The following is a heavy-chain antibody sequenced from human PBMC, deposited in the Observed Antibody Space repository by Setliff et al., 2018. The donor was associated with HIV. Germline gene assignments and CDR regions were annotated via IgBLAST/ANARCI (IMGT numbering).Heavy chain of an antibody. D-gene: IGHD3-10*01. CDR2: IYSGGST. Sequence: PGGSLRLSCAASGITVSSNYMSWVRQAPGTGLEWVSVIYSGGSTYYADSVKGRFTISRDNSKNTLYLQMNSLRVEDTAVYYCARGRTGVTAPLHWGQGTLVTVSS. J-gene: IGHJ4*02. CDR3: ARGRTGVTAPLH. CDR1: GITVSSNY. V-gene: IGHV3-53*01.